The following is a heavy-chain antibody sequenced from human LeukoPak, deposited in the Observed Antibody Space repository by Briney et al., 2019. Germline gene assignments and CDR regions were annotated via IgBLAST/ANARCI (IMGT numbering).Heavy chain of an antibody. CDR1: GFTFSDYT. J-gene: IGHJ4*02. D-gene: IGHD3-22*01. CDR3: TTAGYYDSRRRPIDY. V-gene: IGHV3-48*01. CDR2: ISIGSDTI. Sequence: GGSLRLSCAASGFTFSDYTMTWVRQAPGKGLEWISYISIGSDTIYYAGSVEGRFAISRDNARNSLYLQMNSLRAEDTAVYYCTTAGYYDSRRRPIDYWGQGTLVTVSS.